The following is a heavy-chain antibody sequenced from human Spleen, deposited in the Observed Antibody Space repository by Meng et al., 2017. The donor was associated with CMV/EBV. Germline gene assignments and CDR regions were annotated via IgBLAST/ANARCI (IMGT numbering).Heavy chain of an antibody. CDR3: ARVFFGSDYYDSNGYYFDY. CDR2: IWYDGSNK. CDR1: GFTFSSYG. V-gene: IGHV3-33*01. D-gene: IGHD3-22*01. Sequence: GGSLRLSCAASGFTFSSYGMHWVRQAPGKGLEWVAVIWYDGSNKYYADSVKGRFTISRDNSKNTLYLQMNSLRAEDTAIYYCARVFFGSDYYDSNGYYFDYWGQGTLVTVSS. J-gene: IGHJ4*02.